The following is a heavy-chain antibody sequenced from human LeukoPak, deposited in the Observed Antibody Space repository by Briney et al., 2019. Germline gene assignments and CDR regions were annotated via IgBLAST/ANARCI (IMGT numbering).Heavy chain of an antibody. J-gene: IGHJ4*02. V-gene: IGHV4-39*01. CDR1: GGSISSSSYY. CDR2: IYYSWST. D-gene: IGHD6-19*01. Sequence: SETLSLTCTVSGGSISSSSYYWGWIRQPPGKGLEWIGSIYYSWSTYYNPSLKSRVTISVDTSKNQFSLKLSSVTAADTAVYYCARQTQWPDYWGQGTLVTVSS. CDR3: ARQTQWPDY.